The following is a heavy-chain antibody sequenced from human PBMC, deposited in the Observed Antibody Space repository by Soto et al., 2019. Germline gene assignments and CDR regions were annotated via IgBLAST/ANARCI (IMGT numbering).Heavy chain of an antibody. CDR3: ARFGPDYNNDYWGFNNYYGLDI. CDR2: IKQDGSED. Sequence: GGSLRLSCAASGFTLSSYWMTWVRRVPGKGLEWVANIKQDGSEDYYVDSVKGRFTISRDNAKNSLYLQMNSLRAEDTAVYYCARFGPDYNNDYWGFNNYYGLDIWGRGTTVTVSS. CDR1: GFTLSSYW. V-gene: IGHV3-7*01. J-gene: IGHJ6*02. D-gene: IGHD4-4*01.